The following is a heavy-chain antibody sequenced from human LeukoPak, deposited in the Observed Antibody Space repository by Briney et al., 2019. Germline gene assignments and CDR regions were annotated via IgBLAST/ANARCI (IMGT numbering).Heavy chain of an antibody. CDR1: GFTFSSYS. CDR3: ASDRGRDGFTNWFDP. D-gene: IGHD5-24*01. CDR2: ISSSSSTI. Sequence: GGSLRLSCAASGFTFSSYSMNWVRQAPGKGLEWVSYISSSSSTIYYADSVKGRFTISRDNAKNSLYLQMNSLRAEDTAVYYCASDRGRDGFTNWFDPWGQGTLVTVSS. V-gene: IGHV3-48*01. J-gene: IGHJ5*02.